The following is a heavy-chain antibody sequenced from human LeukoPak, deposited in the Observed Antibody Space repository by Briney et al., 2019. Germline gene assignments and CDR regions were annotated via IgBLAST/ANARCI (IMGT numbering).Heavy chain of an antibody. CDR3: ARDPANYYDSSGYSKH. J-gene: IGHJ4*02. CDR1: GFTFSSYA. V-gene: IGHV3-23*01. CDR2: IPRNGGST. Sequence: GGSLRLSCAASGFTFSSYAMSWVRQAPGKGLEWVSSIPRNGGSTCYADSVKGRFTISRDNSKNTLYVQMNSLRAEDTAVYYCARDPANYYDSSGYSKHWGQGTLVTVSS. D-gene: IGHD3-22*01.